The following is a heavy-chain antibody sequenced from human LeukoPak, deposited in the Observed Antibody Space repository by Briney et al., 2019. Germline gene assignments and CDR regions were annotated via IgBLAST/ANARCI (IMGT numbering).Heavy chain of an antibody. J-gene: IGHJ4*02. CDR3: AGADDFWSGYSDY. V-gene: IGHV3-30*04. CDR1: GFTFNIYA. D-gene: IGHD3-3*01. Sequence: GRSLRLSCAASGFTFNIYAMQWVRQAPGKGLEWVAVISYDGSNKFYADSVKGRFTISRDNSKNTLYLQMNSLRPEDTAVYYCAGADDFWSGYSDYWGQGTLVTVSS. CDR2: ISYDGSNK.